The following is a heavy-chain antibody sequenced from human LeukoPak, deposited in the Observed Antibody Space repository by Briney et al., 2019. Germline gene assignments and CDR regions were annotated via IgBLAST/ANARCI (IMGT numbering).Heavy chain of an antibody. CDR3: ARDPPAYSSGWYGGLGWFDP. J-gene: IGHJ5*02. CDR2: ISAYNGNT. V-gene: IGHV1-18*01. Sequence: ASVKVSCKASGYTFTSYGISWVRQAPGQGLEWMGWISAYNGNTNYAQKLQGRVTMTTDTSTSTAYMELRSLRSDDTAVYYCARDPPAYSSGWYGGLGWFDPWGQGTLVTVSS. D-gene: IGHD6-19*01. CDR1: GYTFTSYG.